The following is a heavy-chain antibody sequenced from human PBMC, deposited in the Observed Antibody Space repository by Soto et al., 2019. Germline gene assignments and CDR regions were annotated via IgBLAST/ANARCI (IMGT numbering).Heavy chain of an antibody. J-gene: IGHJ4*02. CDR1: GYTFTSHG. CDR2: ISAYNGNT. D-gene: IGHD4-17*01. V-gene: IGHV1-18*01. Sequence: AAVKVSCKASGYTFTSHGISWVRQAPGQGLEWMGWISAYNGNTNYAQKLQGRVTMTTDTSTSTAYVELRSLRSDDTAVYYCARVEVYGDYDYWGQGTLVTVSS. CDR3: ARVEVYGDYDY.